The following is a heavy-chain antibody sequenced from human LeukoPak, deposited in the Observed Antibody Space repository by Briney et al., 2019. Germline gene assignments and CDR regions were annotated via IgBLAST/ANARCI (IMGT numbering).Heavy chain of an antibody. D-gene: IGHD2-21*02. V-gene: IGHV3-23*01. CDR3: AKDDRGGGDCYSDL. J-gene: IGHJ5*02. Sequence: GGSLRLSCAASGFTFSSNAMSWVRQAPGKGLEWVSAISHGGGSTFYADSVKGRLAISRDNSKNTLYLQMNSLRAEDTAIYYCAKDDRGGGDCYSDLWGQGTLVTVS. CDR1: GFTFSSNA. CDR2: ISHGGGST.